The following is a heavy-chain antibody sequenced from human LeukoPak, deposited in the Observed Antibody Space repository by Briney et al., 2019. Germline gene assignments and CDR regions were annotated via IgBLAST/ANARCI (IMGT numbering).Heavy chain of an antibody. CDR2: ISSDGNNK. CDR3: ARIGYSISWSGDY. CDR1: GLTFSSHW. D-gene: IGHD6-13*01. V-gene: IGHV3-30-3*01. J-gene: IGHJ4*02. Sequence: TGGSLRLSCAASGLTFSSHWMHWVRQAPGKGLEWVALISSDGNNKYYADSVKGRFSISRDNSKNTLYLQMNSLRAEDTAVYYCARIGYSISWSGDYWGQGSLVTVSS.